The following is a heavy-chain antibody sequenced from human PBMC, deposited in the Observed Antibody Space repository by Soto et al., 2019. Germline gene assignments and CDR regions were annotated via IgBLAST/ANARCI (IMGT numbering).Heavy chain of an antibody. V-gene: IGHV1-69*02. CDR3: AAVPGDFDC. D-gene: IGHD2-2*01. J-gene: IGHJ4*02. CDR1: GGTFSSYT. CDR2: IIPILGNT. Sequence: GASVKVSCKASGGTFSSYTISWVRQAPGQGLEWMGRIIPILGNTNYAQRFQGRVTITGDKSTSTAYMELSSLRSEDTAVYYCAAVPGDFDCWGQGTLVTVSS.